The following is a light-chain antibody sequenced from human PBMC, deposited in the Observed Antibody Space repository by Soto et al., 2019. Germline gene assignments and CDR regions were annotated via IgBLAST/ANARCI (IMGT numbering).Light chain of an antibody. CDR1: ETVNRNY. CDR2: GVS. Sequence: EIVLTQSPGTLALSLGDGATLSCRASETVNRNYLAWYHQKPGQPPRLLIYGVSNRAPGVPDRFSGGGSGTEFTLTIVRLEPDDFGTYYCQQYIDSPRTFGQG. CDR3: QQYIDSPRT. V-gene: IGKV3-20*01. J-gene: IGKJ5*01.